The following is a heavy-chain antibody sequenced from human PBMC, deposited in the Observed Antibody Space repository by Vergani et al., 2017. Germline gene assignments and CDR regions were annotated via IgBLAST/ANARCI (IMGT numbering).Heavy chain of an antibody. CDR2: IIPILGIA. D-gene: IGHD3-10*01. J-gene: IGHJ5*02. Sequence: QVQLGQSGAEVKKPGSSVKVSCKASGGTFSSYTISWVRQAPGQGLEWLGRIIPILGIANYAQKFQGRVTITADKSTGTASMELSSLRSEDTAVYYCASAGPSGGWFDPWGQGTLVTVSS. V-gene: IGHV1-69*02. CDR1: GGTFSSYT. CDR3: ASAGPSGGWFDP.